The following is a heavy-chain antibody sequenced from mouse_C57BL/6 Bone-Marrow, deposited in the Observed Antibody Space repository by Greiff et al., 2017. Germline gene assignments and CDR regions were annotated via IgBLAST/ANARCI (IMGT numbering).Heavy chain of an antibody. J-gene: IGHJ3*01. CDR1: GYTFTGYG. Sequence: EVKLVESGAELVRPGSSVKMSCKTSGYTFTGYGINWVKQRPGQGLEWIGYIYIGNGYTEYNAKFKGKATLTSDPSSSTAYMQLSSLTSEDSAIYFCARGAAQAPFAYWGQGTLVTVSA. V-gene: IGHV1-58*01. CDR2: IYIGNGYT. D-gene: IGHD3-2*02. CDR3: ARGAAQAPFAY.